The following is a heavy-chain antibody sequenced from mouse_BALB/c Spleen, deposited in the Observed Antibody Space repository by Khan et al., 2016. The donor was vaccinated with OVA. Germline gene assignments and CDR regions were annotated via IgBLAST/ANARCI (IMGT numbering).Heavy chain of an antibody. D-gene: IGHD4-1*01. J-gene: IGHJ3*01. V-gene: IGHV5-6*01. CDR2: ISSGGDYT. CDR1: GFTFSSYS. Sequence: EVQLVESGGDLVKPGGSLKLSCAASGFTFSSYSMSWVRQTPDKRLEWVASISSGGDYTYYPDIVKGQFTISRDNAKNTLYLEMSSLKSEDTAMYYCASHLTGSFAYGGQGSLVTVSA. CDR3: ASHLTGSFAY.